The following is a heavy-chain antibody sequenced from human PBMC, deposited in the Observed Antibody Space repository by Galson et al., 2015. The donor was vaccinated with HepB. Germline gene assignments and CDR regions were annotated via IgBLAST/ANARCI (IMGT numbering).Heavy chain of an antibody. CDR2: ISYDGSNR. CDR1: GFTFSSYG. Sequence: SLRLSCAASGFTFSSYGMRWVRQAPGQGLEWVAVISYDGSNRYYADSVKGRFTISRDNSKNTPYLQMTSLRAEDTAVYYCAKDSDLRITMVRGVTLLDYWGQGTLVTVSS. CDR3: AKDSDLRITMVRGVTLLDY. J-gene: IGHJ4*02. D-gene: IGHD3-10*01. V-gene: IGHV3-30*18.